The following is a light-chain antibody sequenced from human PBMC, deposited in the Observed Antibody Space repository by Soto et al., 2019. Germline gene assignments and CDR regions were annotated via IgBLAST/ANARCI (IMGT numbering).Light chain of an antibody. J-gene: IGKJ1*01. V-gene: IGKV1-27*01. CDR2: AAS. CDR3: QKYDTAPQT. CDR1: QGIIDY. Sequence: DIQMTQSPSSLSASVGDTVTITCRASQGIIDYLAWYQQRPGKVPKLLIYAASTLQTGVPSRFSGSGAGTDFTLTISSLQPEDVATYYCQKYDTAPQTVGQGTRVESK.